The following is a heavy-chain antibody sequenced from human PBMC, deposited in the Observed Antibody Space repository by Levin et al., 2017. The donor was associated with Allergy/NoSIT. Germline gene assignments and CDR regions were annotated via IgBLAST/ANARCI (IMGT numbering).Heavy chain of an antibody. CDR2: INPSGGTT. V-gene: IGHV1-46*01. CDR3: ATTQDYYDSSGYIY. CDR1: GYTFTTYY. D-gene: IGHD3-22*01. J-gene: IGHJ4*02. Sequence: GESLKISCKASGYTFTTYYMHWVRQAPGQGLEWMGIINPSGGTTSYAQKFQGRVTMTRDTSTSTVYMELSSLRSEDTAVYYCATTQDYYDSSGYIYWGQGTLVTVSS.